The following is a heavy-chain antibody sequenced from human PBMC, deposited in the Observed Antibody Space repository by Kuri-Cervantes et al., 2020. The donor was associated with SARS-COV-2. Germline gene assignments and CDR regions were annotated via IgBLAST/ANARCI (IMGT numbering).Heavy chain of an antibody. J-gene: IGHJ6*02. CDR2: IWHDGSYK. CDR3: AKDHSSTWLHFAYGADV. CDR1: GFTFRSYG. Sequence: GESLKISCAASGFTFRSYGMHWVRQAPGKGLEWVAIIWHDGSYKNYADPVKGRFTVSRDNSKNTLYLQMNSLRAEDTAVYYCAKDHSSTWLHFAYGADVWGQGTTVTVSS. V-gene: IGHV3-33*06. D-gene: IGHD6-13*01.